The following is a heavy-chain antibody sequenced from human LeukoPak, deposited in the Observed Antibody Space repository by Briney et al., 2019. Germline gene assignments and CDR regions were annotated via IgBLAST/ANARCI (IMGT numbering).Heavy chain of an antibody. J-gene: IGHJ4*02. CDR2: IYWDDDK. V-gene: IGHV2-5*02. Sequence: KSSGPTLVNPTQTLTLTCTFSGFSLTTSGVGVNWIRQPPGKALEWLALIYWDDDKRYSPSLKSRLTITRDTSKKQVVLTMTNMGPVDTATYYCAHSGDYGDFRGVVHSWGQGTLVTVSP. CDR1: GFSLTTSGVG. D-gene: IGHD4-17*01. CDR3: AHSGDYGDFRGVVHS.